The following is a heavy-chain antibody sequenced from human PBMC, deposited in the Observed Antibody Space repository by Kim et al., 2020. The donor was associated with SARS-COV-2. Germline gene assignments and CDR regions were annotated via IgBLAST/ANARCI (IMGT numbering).Heavy chain of an antibody. V-gene: IGHV3-33*01. CDR3: ARGGFSLDAFDI. J-gene: IGHJ3*02. Sequence: SADSVKGRFTISRDNSKNTLYLQMNSLRAEDTAVYYCARGGFSLDAFDIWGQGTMVTVSS.